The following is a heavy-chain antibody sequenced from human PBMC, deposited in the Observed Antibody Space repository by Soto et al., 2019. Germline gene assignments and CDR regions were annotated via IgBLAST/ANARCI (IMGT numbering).Heavy chain of an antibody. D-gene: IGHD2-2*01. V-gene: IGHV1-2*02. J-gene: IGHJ4*02. CDR1: GYTFTDYF. CDR3: ARDTKIPANAIHDGR. Sequence: QVAMVQSGAEVKKPGASVRVSCKASGYTFTDYFIHWVRQAPGQGLEWMGWINPNSGGTNYAQKFQGRVTMTRDTSIKTVYLDLSRLRSDDTATYYCARDTKIPANAIHDGRWGQGTLVTVSS. CDR2: INPNSGGT.